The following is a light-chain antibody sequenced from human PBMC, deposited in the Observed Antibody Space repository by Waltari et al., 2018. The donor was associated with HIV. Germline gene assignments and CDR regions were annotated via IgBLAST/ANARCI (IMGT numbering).Light chain of an antibody. CDR1: NIGSKS. J-gene: IGLJ2*01. V-gene: IGLV3-21*02. Sequence: SSVPTQPPSVSVAPGQPARITCGGNNIGSKSVQWYQQKPGQAPVMVVYDESDRPSGIPERFSGSNSGNTATLTISRVEAGDEADYYCQVWDSSSDHPRVFGGGTKLTVL. CDR2: DES. CDR3: QVWDSSSDHPRV.